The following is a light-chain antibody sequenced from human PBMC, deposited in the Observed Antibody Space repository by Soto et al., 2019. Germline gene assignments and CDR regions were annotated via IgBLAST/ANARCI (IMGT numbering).Light chain of an antibody. V-gene: IGKV1-5*01. CDR2: DAS. CDR3: QQYNSYSRGT. J-gene: IGKJ2*01. Sequence: DIQMTQSPSTLSASVGARITITCRASQSISSWLAWYQRKPGKAPKLLIYDASVLESGVPSRFSGSGSGTEFTLTISSLQPDDFATYYCQQYNSYSRGTFGQGTKLEIK. CDR1: QSISSW.